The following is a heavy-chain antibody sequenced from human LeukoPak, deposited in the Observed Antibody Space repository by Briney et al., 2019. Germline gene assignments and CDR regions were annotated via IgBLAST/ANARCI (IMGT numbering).Heavy chain of an antibody. D-gene: IGHD6-13*01. V-gene: IGHV3-23*01. CDR3: AKRYSSNWLFDF. Sequence: GGSLRLSCAASGFTFSRYAMSWVRQAPGKGLEWVAVISGSGGSTNYADSVKGRFTISRDNSKNTLYLQMNSLRAEDTAVYYCAKRYSSNWLFDFWGQGTLVTVSS. CDR1: GFTFSRYA. CDR2: ISGSGGST. J-gene: IGHJ4*02.